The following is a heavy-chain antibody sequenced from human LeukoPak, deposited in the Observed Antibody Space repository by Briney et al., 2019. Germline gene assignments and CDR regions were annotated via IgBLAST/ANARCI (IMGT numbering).Heavy chain of an antibody. Sequence: SETLSLTCTVSGGSISSYYWSWIRQPPGKGLEWIGYIYYSGSTNYNPSLKSRVTISVDTSKNQFSLKLSSVTAADTAVYYCASSIAAAEFDYWGQGTLVTVSS. J-gene: IGHJ4*02. D-gene: IGHD6-25*01. V-gene: IGHV4-59*01. CDR2: IYYSGST. CDR3: ASSIAAAEFDY. CDR1: GGSISSYY.